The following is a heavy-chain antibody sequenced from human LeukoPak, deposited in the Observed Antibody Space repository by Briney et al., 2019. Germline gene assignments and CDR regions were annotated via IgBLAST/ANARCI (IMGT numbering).Heavy chain of an antibody. CDR3: ARGGITIFGVVTKYYYMDV. Sequence: PSETLSLTCTVSGGSISSSGYYWGWIRQPPGKGLEWIGEINHSGSTNYNPSLKSRVTISVDTSKNQFSLKLSSVTAADTAVYYCARGGITIFGVVTKYYYMDVWGKGTTVTVSS. V-gene: IGHV4-39*07. CDR2: INHSGST. D-gene: IGHD3-3*01. CDR1: GGSISSSGYY. J-gene: IGHJ6*03.